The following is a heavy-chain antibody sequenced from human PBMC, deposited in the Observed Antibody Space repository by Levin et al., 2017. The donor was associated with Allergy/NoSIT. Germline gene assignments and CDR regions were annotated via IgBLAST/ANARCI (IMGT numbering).Heavy chain of an antibody. J-gene: IGHJ4*02. CDR1: GGSVSSGSFY. V-gene: IGHV4-61*01. Sequence: SETLSLTCTVSGGSVSSGSFYWSWIRQPPGKGLEWIGYIYYSGSTNYNPSLKSRVTISVDTSKNQFSLNLSSVTAADTAVYYCAREGYCSGAICYGTDYWGQGTLVTVSS. CDR3: AREGYCSGAICYGTDY. D-gene: IGHD2-15*01. CDR2: IYYSGST.